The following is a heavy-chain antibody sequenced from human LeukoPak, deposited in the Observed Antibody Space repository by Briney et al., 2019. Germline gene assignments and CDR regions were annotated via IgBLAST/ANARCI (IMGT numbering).Heavy chain of an antibody. CDR1: GFTFSRYS. Sequence: GGSLRLSCAAFGFTFSRYSMNWVRQAPGKGLECVSYITSSGGNKSYGDSVKGRFTISRDNPKNALYLQTNSPRAEDTAIYYCVRDEYCSGGSCYYYGMDVGGEGTTVTVSS. D-gene: IGHD2-15*01. V-gene: IGHV3-48*01. CDR2: ITSSGGNK. CDR3: VRDEYCSGGSCYYYGMDV. J-gene: IGHJ6*04.